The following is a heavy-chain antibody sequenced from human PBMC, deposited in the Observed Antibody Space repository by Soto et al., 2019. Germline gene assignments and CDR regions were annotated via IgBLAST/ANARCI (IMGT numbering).Heavy chain of an antibody. CDR3: AKTQVTTSYYYYYMDG. V-gene: IGHV3-30*18. CDR1: GFTFSSYG. D-gene: IGHD4-17*01. J-gene: IGHJ6*03. CDR2: ISYDGSNK. Sequence: GGSLRLSCAASGFTFSSYGMHWVRQAPGKGLEWVAVISYDGSNKYYADPVKGRFTISRDNSKNTLYLQMNSLRAEDTAVYYCAKTQVTTSYYYYYMDGSGKGTTVTVSS.